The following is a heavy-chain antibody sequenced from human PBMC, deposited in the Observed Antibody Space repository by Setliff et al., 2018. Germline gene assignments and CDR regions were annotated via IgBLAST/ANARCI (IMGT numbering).Heavy chain of an antibody. D-gene: IGHD3-10*01. CDR2: INHSGST. J-gene: IGHJ6*02. CDR3: ARKVGRKWFGELLYYYYYGMDV. CDR1: GGSFSGYY. V-gene: IGHV4-34*01. Sequence: SETLSLTCAVYGGSFSGYYWSWVRQPPGKGLEWIGEINHSGSTNYNPSLKSRVNLSVDTSKNQFSLKLKSVTAADTAVYYCARKVGRKWFGELLYYYYYGMDVWGQGTTVTVSS.